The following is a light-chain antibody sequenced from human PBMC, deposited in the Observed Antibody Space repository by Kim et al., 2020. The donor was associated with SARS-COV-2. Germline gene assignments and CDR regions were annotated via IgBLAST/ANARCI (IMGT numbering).Light chain of an antibody. J-gene: IGKJ2*01. CDR1: QSVSSW. CDR2: KAS. V-gene: IGKV1-5*03. Sequence: DIQMTQFPSTLSASVGDRVTITCRASQSVSSWLAWYQQKPGKAPNLLIYKASSLKSGVPSRFSGSGSGTEFTLTISSLQPDDFATYYCQQYNSYSYTFGQGTKLEI. CDR3: QQYNSYSYT.